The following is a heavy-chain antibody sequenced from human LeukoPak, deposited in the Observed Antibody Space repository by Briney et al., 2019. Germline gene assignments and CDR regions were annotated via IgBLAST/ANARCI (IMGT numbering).Heavy chain of an antibody. CDR2: IRYDGTHQ. V-gene: IGHV3-30*02. CDR3: AKVGSGWYGVDY. CDR1: GFNLSIYG. Sequence: GGSLRLSCATSGFNLSIYGIHWVRQAPGKGLEWVAFIRYDGTHQDYADSVEGRFTVSRDNSKNILYAQMNSLRLEDTAVYYCAKVGSGWYGVDYWGQGTLSQSPQ. D-gene: IGHD6-19*01. J-gene: IGHJ4*02.